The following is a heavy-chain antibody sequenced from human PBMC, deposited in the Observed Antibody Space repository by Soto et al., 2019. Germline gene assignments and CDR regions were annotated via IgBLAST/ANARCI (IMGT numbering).Heavy chain of an antibody. Sequence: EVQLVESGGGLVKPGGSLRLSCAASGFSFSNAWMNWVRPAPGKGLEWVGRIKRETDGGTAEYAPPVEGRFCISRDDSQSTLYLQMNSLKIEDTAVYYCMDTHMAATWDYWGQGARGTVSS. CDR3: MDTHMAATWDY. D-gene: IGHD5-18*01. CDR1: GFSFSNAW. V-gene: IGHV3-15*07. CDR2: IKRETDGGTA. J-gene: IGHJ4*02.